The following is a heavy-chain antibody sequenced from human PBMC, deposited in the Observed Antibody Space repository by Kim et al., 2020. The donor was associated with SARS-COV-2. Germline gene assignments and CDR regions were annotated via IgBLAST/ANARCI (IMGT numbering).Heavy chain of an antibody. CDR1: GFTFSSYA. J-gene: IGHJ6*02. CDR3: AKTNYYDSSGYHNLPAGGMDV. CDR2: ISGSGGST. D-gene: IGHD3-22*01. V-gene: IGHV3-23*01. Sequence: GGSLRLSCAASGFTFSSYAMSWVRQAPGKGLEWVSAISGSGGSTYYADSVKGRFTISRDNSKNTLYLQMNSLRAEDTAVYYCAKTNYYDSSGYHNLPAGGMDVWGQGTTVTVSS.